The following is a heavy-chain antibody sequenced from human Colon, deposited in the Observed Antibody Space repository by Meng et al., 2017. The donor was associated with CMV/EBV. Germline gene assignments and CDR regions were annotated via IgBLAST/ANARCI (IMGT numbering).Heavy chain of an antibody. V-gene: IGHV1-69*13. D-gene: IGHD3-22*01. CDR2: IVPLIGPA. Sequence: SVKVSCKASGGSFSDYSINWVRQAPGKGLEWMGGIVPLIGPADYAQKFQGRVTITADASTTTAYMEVKSLRSDDTAVYYCVRESSDHYDPIGFPHYWGQGTLVTVSS. CDR3: VRESSDHYDPIGFPHY. CDR1: GGSFSDYS. J-gene: IGHJ4*02.